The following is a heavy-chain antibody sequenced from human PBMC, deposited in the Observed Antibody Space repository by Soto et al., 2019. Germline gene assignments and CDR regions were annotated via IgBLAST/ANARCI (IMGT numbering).Heavy chain of an antibody. J-gene: IGHJ6*02. CDR3: ARASGGFWSGYSSNLYYYCGMDV. CDR1: GFTFSSYA. CDR2: ISYDGSNK. Sequence: PGGSLRLSCAASGFTFSSYAMHWVRQAPGKGLEWVAVISYDGSNKYYADSVKGRFTISRDNSKNTLYLQMNSLRAEDTAVYYCARASGGFWSGYSSNLYYYCGMDVWGQGTTVTVSS. V-gene: IGHV3-30-3*01. D-gene: IGHD3-3*01.